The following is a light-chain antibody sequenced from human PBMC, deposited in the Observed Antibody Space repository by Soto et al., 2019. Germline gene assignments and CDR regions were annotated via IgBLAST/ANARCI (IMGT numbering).Light chain of an antibody. J-gene: IGKJ4*01. CDR3: QQYDKWPLT. CDR2: GAS. CDR1: HSVDSN. V-gene: IGKV3D-15*01. Sequence: EIVMTQSPATLSVSPGEGATLSCRASHSVDSNLAWYQQKPGQAPRRLIFGASTRATGIPTRFSGGGSGTDFTLTISSLQSEDFGLYFCQQYDKWPLTFGGGTKVDIK.